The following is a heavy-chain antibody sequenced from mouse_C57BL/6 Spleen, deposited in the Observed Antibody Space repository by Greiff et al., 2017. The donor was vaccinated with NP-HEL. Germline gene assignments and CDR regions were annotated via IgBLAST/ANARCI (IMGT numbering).Heavy chain of an antibody. J-gene: IGHJ1*03. D-gene: IGHD1-1*01. CDR2: INPSNGGT. V-gene: IGHV1-53*01. Sequence: QVHVKQPGTELVKPGASVKLSCKASGYTFTSYWMHWVKQRPGQGLEWIGNINPSNGGTNYNEKFKSKATLTVDKSSSTAYMQLSSLTSEDSAVYYCARPFYYGSGYFDVWGTGTTVTVSS. CDR1: GYTFTSYW. CDR3: ARPFYYGSGYFDV.